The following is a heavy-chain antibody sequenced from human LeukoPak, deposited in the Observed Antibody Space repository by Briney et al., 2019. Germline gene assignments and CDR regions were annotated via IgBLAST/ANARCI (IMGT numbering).Heavy chain of an antibody. V-gene: IGHV3-30*18. CDR1: GFTFNSYG. CDR2: MSYDGSNK. Sequence: GGSLRLSCAASGFTFNSYGMHWVRQAPGKGGEGVAVMSYDGSNKYYADSEKGGVTVSRDNSKNTLYLQMNSLRPEDTALYYCAKEGSAIAVVGTYFDYWGQGTLVTVSS. CDR3: AKEGSAIAVVGTYFDY. D-gene: IGHD6-19*01. J-gene: IGHJ4*02.